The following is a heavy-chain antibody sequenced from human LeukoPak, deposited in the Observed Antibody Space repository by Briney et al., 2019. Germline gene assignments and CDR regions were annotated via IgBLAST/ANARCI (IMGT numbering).Heavy chain of an antibody. CDR2: IIPILGIA. J-gene: IGHJ4*02. D-gene: IGHD3-10*01. Sequence: SVKVSCKASGYTFTSYGICWVRQAPGQGLEWMGRIIPILGIANYAQKFQGRVTITADKSTSTAYMELSSLRSEDTAVYYCARDITMVRGVIELYYFDYWGQGTLVTVSS. CDR1: GYTFTSYG. V-gene: IGHV1-69*04. CDR3: ARDITMVRGVIELYYFDY.